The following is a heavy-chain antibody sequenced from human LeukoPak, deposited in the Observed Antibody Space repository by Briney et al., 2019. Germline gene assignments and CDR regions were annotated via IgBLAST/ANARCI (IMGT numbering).Heavy chain of an antibody. CDR1: GGSISSYY. CDR2: IYYSGST. CDR3: ARGDSRKNAFDI. J-gene: IGHJ3*02. D-gene: IGHD6-13*01. V-gene: IGHV4-59*01. Sequence: PSETLSLXCTVSGGSISSYYWSWIRQPPGKGLEWIGYIYYSGSTNYNPSLKSRVTISVDTSKNQFSLKLSSVTAADTAVYYCARGDSRKNAFDIWGQGTMVTVSS.